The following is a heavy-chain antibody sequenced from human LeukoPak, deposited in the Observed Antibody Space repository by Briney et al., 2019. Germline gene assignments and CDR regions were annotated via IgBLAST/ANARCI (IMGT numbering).Heavy chain of an antibody. Sequence: ASVRVSCKASGYTFTRYGMTWVRQAPGQGLEWMGWISAYNGNTNYAQKLQGRVTMTTDTSTSTAYMELRSLRSEDTAVYYCARVPPNWNRGALFDPWGQGTLVTVSS. CDR1: GYTFTRYG. J-gene: IGHJ5*02. CDR2: ISAYNGNT. D-gene: IGHD1-1*01. V-gene: IGHV1-18*01. CDR3: ARVPPNWNRGALFDP.